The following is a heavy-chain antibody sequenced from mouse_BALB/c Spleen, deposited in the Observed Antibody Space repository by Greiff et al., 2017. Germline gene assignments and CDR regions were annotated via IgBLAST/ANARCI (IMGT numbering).Heavy chain of an antibody. J-gene: IGHJ4*01. CDR1: GFNIKDTY. Sequence: EVKLVESGAELVKPGASVKLSCTASGFNIKDTYMHWVKQRPEQGLEWIGRIDPANGNTKYDPKFQGKATITADTSSNTAYLQLSSLTSEDTAVYYCARSYGNYAMDYWGQGTSVTVSS. D-gene: IGHD2-1*01. V-gene: IGHV14-3*02. CDR2: IDPANGNT. CDR3: ARSYGNYAMDY.